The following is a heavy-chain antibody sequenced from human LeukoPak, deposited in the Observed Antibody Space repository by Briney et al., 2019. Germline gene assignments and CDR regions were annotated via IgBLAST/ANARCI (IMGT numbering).Heavy chain of an antibody. J-gene: IGHJ1*01. CDR3: AKDTDYDFWSGYYDSTVYFQH. D-gene: IGHD3-3*01. CDR1: GFTVSSNY. Sequence: GGSLRLSCAASGFTVSSNYMSWVRQAPGKGLEWVAFIRYDGSNKYYADSVKGRFTISRDNSKNTLYLQMNSLRAEDTAVYYCAKDTDYDFWSGYYDSTVYFQHWGQGTLVTVSS. CDR2: IRYDGSNK. V-gene: IGHV3-30*02.